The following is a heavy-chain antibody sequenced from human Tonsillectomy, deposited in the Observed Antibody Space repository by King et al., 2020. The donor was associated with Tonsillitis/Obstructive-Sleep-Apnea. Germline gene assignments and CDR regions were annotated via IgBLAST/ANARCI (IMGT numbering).Heavy chain of an antibody. J-gene: IGHJ3*02. V-gene: IGHV3-9*01. CDR3: AKDQGTLGLVSVFDI. CDR1: GFTFDDYA. Sequence: VQLVESGGGLVQPGRSLRLSCAASGFTFDDYAMHWVRQAPGKGLEWVSGISWNSTSMVYADSVKGRFTISRDNAKNSLYLQMNSLRAEDTALYYCAKDQGTLGLVSVFDIWGQGTMVTVSS. CDR2: ISWNSTSM. D-gene: IGHD3/OR15-3a*01.